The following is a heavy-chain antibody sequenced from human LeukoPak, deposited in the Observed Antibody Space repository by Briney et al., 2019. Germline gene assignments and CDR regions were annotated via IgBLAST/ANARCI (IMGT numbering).Heavy chain of an antibody. CDR3: AKGGHDYNPFYW. CDR1: GFTFSTSA. Sequence: QPGGSLRLSCAASGFTFSTSAMGWVRQAPGKGLEWVSSIKGGGGDPFYADSVKGRFTISRDISKNTLFLQLNSLRAEDTAVYYCAKGGHDYNPFYWWGQGTLVTVSS. CDR2: IKGGGGDP. V-gene: IGHV3-23*01. J-gene: IGHJ4*02. D-gene: IGHD4-11*01.